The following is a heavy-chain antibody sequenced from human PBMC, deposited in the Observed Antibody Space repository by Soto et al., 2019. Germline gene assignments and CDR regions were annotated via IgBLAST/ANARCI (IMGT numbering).Heavy chain of an antibody. CDR2: ISAYNGNT. D-gene: IGHD5-12*01. Sequence: GASVKVSCKASGYTFTSYGISWVRQAPGQGLEWMGWISAYNGNTNYAQKLQGRVTMATDTSTSTAYMELRSLRSDDTAVYYCSSFKPWLGHAFDIWGQGTMVTVSS. V-gene: IGHV1-18*01. J-gene: IGHJ3*02. CDR1: GYTFTSYG. CDR3: SSFKPWLGHAFDI.